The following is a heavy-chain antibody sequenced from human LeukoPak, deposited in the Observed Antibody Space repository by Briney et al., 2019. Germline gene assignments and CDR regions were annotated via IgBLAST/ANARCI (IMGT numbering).Heavy chain of an antibody. D-gene: IGHD3-22*01. V-gene: IGHV3-30-3*01. CDR3: ARSRDGYYYDSSGYYYPGAFDI. J-gene: IGHJ3*02. CDR1: GVTFSSYA. Sequence: PGGSLRLSCAASGVTFSSYAMHWVRQAPGKGLERVAVISYDGSNKYYADSVKGRFTISRDNSKNTLYLQMNSLRAEDTAVYYCARSRDGYYYDSSGYYYPGAFDIWGQGTMVTVSS. CDR2: ISYDGSNK.